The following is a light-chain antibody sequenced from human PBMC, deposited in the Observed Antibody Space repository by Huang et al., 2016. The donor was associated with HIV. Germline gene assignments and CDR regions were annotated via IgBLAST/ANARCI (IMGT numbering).Light chain of an antibody. CDR2: EVS. V-gene: IGKV2D-29*01. CDR3: MQSVELPRT. Sequence: DIVMTQTPLPLSVTPGQPASISCKSTQSLRYSDGKTHLYWFLQKPGQPPQLLIYEVSNRFSGVSDRFSGSGSGTDFTLKISRVEAEDVGVYYCMQSVELPRTFGQGTKVEIK. J-gene: IGKJ1*01. CDR1: QSLRYSDGKTH.